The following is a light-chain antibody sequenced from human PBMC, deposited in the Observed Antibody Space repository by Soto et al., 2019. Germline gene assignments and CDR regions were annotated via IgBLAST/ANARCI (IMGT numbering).Light chain of an antibody. Sequence: QSALTQPASVSGSPGQSITVSCTGTSSDVGGYNYVSCYQQHPGKAPQLMIYDVNDRPSGVSSRFSGSKSGNTASLTISGLQAEDEADYYCFSYTSSGTFVFGGGTKVTVL. CDR1: SSDVGGYNY. CDR2: DVN. V-gene: IGLV2-14*03. CDR3: FSYTSSGTFV. J-gene: IGLJ2*01.